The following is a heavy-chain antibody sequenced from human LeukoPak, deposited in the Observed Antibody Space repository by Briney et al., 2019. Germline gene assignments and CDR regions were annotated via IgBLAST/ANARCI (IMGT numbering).Heavy chain of an antibody. D-gene: IGHD2-15*01. V-gene: IGHV3-21*01. Sequence: GGALRLSCVASGFTLCSYSMNWVRPAPGKGREWVSSICISSSYIYYADALKGRFTIYRDNAKNSLYLQMNSLRAEHTAVYYCAWLGGSWSYWGQGTLVTVSS. CDR3: AWLGGSWSY. J-gene: IGHJ4*02. CDR2: ICISSSYI. CDR1: GFTLCSYS.